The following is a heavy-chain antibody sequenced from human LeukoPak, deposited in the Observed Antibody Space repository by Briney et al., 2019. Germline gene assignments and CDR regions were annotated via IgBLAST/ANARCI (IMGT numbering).Heavy chain of an antibody. D-gene: IGHD4/OR15-4a*01. Sequence: GGSLRLSCAASGFTFSSYGMHWVRQAPGKGLEWVALISSDRGNTYFAHSVKGRFTISTDNSKNTLYLQMNSLRPEDTAVYYCAKCCPMDVWGQGTTVTVSS. CDR3: AKCCPMDV. CDR2: ISSDRGNT. J-gene: IGHJ6*02. V-gene: IGHV3-30*18. CDR1: GFTFSSYG.